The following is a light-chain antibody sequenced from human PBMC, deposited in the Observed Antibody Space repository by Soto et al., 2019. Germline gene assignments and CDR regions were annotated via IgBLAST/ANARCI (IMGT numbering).Light chain of an antibody. CDR2: GAS. CDR3: QQYNKWPLT. CDR1: QSVSSN. J-gene: IGKJ1*01. Sequence: SPGGRATLSCRSSQSVSSNYLAWYQQKPGQAPRLLIYGASTRATGIPVRFSGSASGTEFTLTISSLQSEDFTVYYCQQYNKWPLTFGQGTKVDIK. V-gene: IGKV3-15*01.